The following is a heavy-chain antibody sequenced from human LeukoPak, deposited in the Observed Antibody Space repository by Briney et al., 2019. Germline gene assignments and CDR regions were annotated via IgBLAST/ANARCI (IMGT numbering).Heavy chain of an antibody. CDR1: GFTFSAYE. V-gene: IGHV3-48*03. J-gene: IGHJ4*02. Sequence: GGSLRLSCAASGFTFSAYEMNWVRQAPGKGLEWASYISSRADTIYYADSVKGRFTISRDSAKNSLYLQMNSLRAEDTAVYYCARGYRSKYYYDSSTYSDYWGQGTLVTVSS. D-gene: IGHD3-22*01. CDR2: ISSRADTI. CDR3: ARGYRSKYYYDSSTYSDY.